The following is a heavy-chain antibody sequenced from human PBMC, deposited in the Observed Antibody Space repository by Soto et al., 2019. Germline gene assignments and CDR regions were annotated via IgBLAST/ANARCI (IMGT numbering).Heavy chain of an antibody. CDR2: ISGSGGST. CDR1: GFTFSSYA. Sequence: PGGSLRLSCAASGFTFSSYAMSWVRQAPGKGLEWVSAISGSGGSTYYADSVKGRFTISRDNSKNTLYLQMNSLRAEDTAVYYCARSLNYYGSGSYYGMDVWGQGTTVTVS. D-gene: IGHD3-10*01. V-gene: IGHV3-23*01. J-gene: IGHJ6*02. CDR3: ARSLNYYGSGSYYGMDV.